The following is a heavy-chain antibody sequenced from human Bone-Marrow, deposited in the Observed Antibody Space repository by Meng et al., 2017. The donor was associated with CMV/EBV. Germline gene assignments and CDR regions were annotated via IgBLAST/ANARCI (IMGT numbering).Heavy chain of an antibody. J-gene: IGHJ4*02. D-gene: IGHD2-2*01. Sequence: GESLKISFGAPGFTLSSYGIHWVRQAPGKGLEWVAVIWYDGSNKYYADSVKGRFTISRDNSKSTLYLQMNSLRAEDTAVYYCAKAFYCSSTSCPYYFDYWGQGTLVTVSS. CDR1: GFTLSSYG. V-gene: IGHV3-33*06. CDR2: IWYDGSNK. CDR3: AKAFYCSSTSCPYYFDY.